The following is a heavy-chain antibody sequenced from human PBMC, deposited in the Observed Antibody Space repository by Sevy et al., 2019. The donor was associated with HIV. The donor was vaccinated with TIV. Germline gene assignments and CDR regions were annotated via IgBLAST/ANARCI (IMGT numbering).Heavy chain of an antibody. CDR2: ISSSSSYI. D-gene: IGHD3-9*01. CDR3: ARVPGVGFDWLLSDAFDI. J-gene: IGHJ3*02. V-gene: IGHV3-21*01. CDR1: GFTFSSYS. Sequence: GGSLRLSCAASGFTFSSYSMNWVRQAPGKGLEWVSSISSSSSYIYYADSVKGRFTISRDNAKNSLYLQMNSLRAEDTAVYYCARVPGVGFDWLLSDAFDIWGQVTMVTVSS.